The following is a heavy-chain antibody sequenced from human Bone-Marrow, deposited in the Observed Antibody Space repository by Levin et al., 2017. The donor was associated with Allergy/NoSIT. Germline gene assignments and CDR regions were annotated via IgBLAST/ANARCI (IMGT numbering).Heavy chain of an antibody. CDR2: IGGSGGST. J-gene: IGHJ4*02. Sequence: GGSLRLSCAASDFTFSSYAMSWVRQAPGKGLEWVSTIGGSGGSTYYADSVKGRFSISRDSSKNTVYLQMNSLRVEDTAVYYCALFRFWGQGTLVTVSS. CDR1: DFTFSSYA. V-gene: IGHV3-23*01. CDR3: ALFRF.